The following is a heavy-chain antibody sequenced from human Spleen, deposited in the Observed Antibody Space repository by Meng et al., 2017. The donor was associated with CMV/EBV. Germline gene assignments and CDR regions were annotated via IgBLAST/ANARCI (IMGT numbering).Heavy chain of an antibody. J-gene: IGHJ6*02. CDR1: GGTFSSYA. D-gene: IGHD2-2*01. V-gene: IGHV1-69*10. Sequence: SVKVFCKASGGTFSSYAISWVRQAPGQGLEWMGGIIPILGIANYAQKFQGRVTITADKSTSTAYMELSSLRSEDTAVYYCAGGVVVPAANYYYYYGMDVWGQGTTVTVSS. CDR2: IIPILGIA. CDR3: AGGVVVPAANYYYYYGMDV.